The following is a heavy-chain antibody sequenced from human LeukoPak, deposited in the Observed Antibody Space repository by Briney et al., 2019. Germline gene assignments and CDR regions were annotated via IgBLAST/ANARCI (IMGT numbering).Heavy chain of an antibody. Sequence: GGSLRPSCAASGFTFSSYWMSWVRQSPGKGLEWVANIKQDGSEKYYVDSVKGRFTISRDNAKNSLYLQMNSLRAEDTAVYYCAREVAYSGSNYGMDVWGQGTTVTVSS. V-gene: IGHV3-7*01. J-gene: IGHJ6*02. D-gene: IGHD1-26*01. CDR3: AREVAYSGSNYGMDV. CDR1: GFTFSSYW. CDR2: IKQDGSEK.